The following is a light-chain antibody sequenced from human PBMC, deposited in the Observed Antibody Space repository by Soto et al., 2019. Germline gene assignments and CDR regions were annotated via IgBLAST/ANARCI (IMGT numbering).Light chain of an antibody. CDR2: GNS. J-gene: IGLJ1*01. CDR3: CSYAGIYSYV. Sequence: QPVLTQPPSVSGAPGQRVTISCTGSSSNIGAGYDVHWYQQLPGTAPKLLIYGNSNRPSGVPDRFSGSKSGTSASLAITGLQAEDEADYYCCSYAGIYSYVFGTGTKLTVL. CDR1: SSNIGAGYD. V-gene: IGLV1-40*01.